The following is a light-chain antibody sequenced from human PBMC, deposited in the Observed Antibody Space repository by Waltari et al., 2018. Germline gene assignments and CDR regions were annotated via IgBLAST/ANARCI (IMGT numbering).Light chain of an antibody. CDR3: LLFYGGAYV. CDR2: RAN. J-gene: IGLJ1*01. V-gene: IGLV7-43*01. Sequence: QTVVTQEPSLTVSPGGTVTLTCASSTGAVTGGSFPTLFQQRPGQPPRSLIYRANTNHSWTPARFSGSLIGGKAALTLSGVQPEDEAEYYCLLFYGGAYVFGTGTKLTVL. CDR1: TGAVTGGSF.